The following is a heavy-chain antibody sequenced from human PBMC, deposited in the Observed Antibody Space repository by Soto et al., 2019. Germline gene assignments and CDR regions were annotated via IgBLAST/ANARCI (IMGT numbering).Heavy chain of an antibody. CDR2: ISGSGGST. CDR3: AKGPSHPIYSGYDLDY. J-gene: IGHJ4*02. D-gene: IGHD5-12*01. Sequence: EVQLLESGGGLVQPGGSLRLSCAASGFTFSSYAMSWVRQAPGKGLEWVSAISGSGGSTYYADSVKGRFTISRDNSKNTLYLQMNSLRAEDTAVYYCAKGPSHPIYSGYDLDYWGQGTLVTVSS. CDR1: GFTFSSYA. V-gene: IGHV3-23*01.